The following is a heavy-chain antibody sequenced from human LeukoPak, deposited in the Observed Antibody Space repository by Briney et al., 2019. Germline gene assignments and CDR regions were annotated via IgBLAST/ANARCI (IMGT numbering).Heavy chain of an antibody. CDR3: ATSNDAKIAPFDH. J-gene: IGHJ4*02. V-gene: IGHV4-4*09. Sequence: SETLSLTCTVSGVSMSAYQWSWVRQSPEKGLEWIGCISTKGETSYNPSLKSRVTTSVDTSKSQFSLRLTSVTAADTAVYYCATSNDAKIAPFDHWGQGAPVTVSS. D-gene: IGHD2-21*01. CDR2: ISTKGET. CDR1: GVSMSAYQ.